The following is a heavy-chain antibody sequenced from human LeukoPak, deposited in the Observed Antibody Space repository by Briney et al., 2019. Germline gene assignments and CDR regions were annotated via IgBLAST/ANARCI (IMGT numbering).Heavy chain of an antibody. D-gene: IGHD3-22*01. Sequence: GGSLRLSCAASGFTFSSYAMHWVRQAPGKGLEWVAVISYDGSNKYYADSVKGRFTISRGNSKNTLYLQMNSLRAEDTAVYYCARADSSGATGHDAFDIWGQGTMVTVSS. CDR1: GFTFSSYA. CDR3: ARADSSGATGHDAFDI. CDR2: ISYDGSNK. J-gene: IGHJ3*02. V-gene: IGHV3-30*04.